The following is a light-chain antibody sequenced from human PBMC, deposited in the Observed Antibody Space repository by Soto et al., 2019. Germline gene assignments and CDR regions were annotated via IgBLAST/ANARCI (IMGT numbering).Light chain of an antibody. Sequence: EIVMTQSPATLSVSPGEGATLSCRASQGIGDTLAWYQQRPGQAPRLLIYAASSRATGIPDRFSGSGSGTDFTLTISRLEPEDFAVYYCQQYGTSPRTFGQGTKVEIK. CDR1: QGIGDT. CDR2: AAS. V-gene: IGKV3-20*01. CDR3: QQYGTSPRT. J-gene: IGKJ1*01.